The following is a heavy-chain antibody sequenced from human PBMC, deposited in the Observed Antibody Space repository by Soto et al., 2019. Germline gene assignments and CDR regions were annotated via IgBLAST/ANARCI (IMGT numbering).Heavy chain of an antibody. V-gene: IGHV2-5*02. CDR2: IYWDDDK. CDR1: GFSRSTSGVG. CDR3: AHSRMIVRYFDWLVYFDY. J-gene: IGHJ4*02. D-gene: IGHD3-9*01. Sequence: QITLKESGPTLVKPTQTLTLTCTFSGFSRSTSGVGVCWLRQPPGKALEWLALIYWDDDKRYSPSLKSRLTITKDTSKNQVVLTMTNMDPLDTATYYCAHSRMIVRYFDWLVYFDYWVQGTLVTDSS.